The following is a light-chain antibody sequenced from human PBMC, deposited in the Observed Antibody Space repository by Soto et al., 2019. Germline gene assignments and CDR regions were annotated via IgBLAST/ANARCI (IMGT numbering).Light chain of an antibody. CDR2: GAS. J-gene: IGKJ1*01. CDR3: QQYNNWPRT. V-gene: IGKV3-15*01. Sequence: EIVMTQSPATLSVSPGERATLSCRASQSVSSGLAWYQQKPGQVPRLLIYGASTRATGIPARFSGSGSGTEFTLTISSLQSEDFAVYYWQQYNNWPRTFGQGTKVEIQ. CDR1: QSVSSG.